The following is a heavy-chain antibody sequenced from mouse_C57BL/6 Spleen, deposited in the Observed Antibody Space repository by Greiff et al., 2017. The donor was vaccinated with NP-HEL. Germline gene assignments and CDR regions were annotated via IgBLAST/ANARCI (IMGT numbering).Heavy chain of an antibody. CDR3: ATQTALLTWFAY. J-gene: IGHJ3*01. CDR2: LGPGSGST. Sequence: QVQLQQSGAELVKPGASVKISCKASGYTFTDYYINWVKQRPGQGLEWIGKLGPGSGSTYYNEKFKGKATLTADKSSSTAYMQLSSLTSEDSAVYFCATQTALLTWFAYWGQGTLVTVSA. CDR1: GYTFTDYY. V-gene: IGHV1-77*01.